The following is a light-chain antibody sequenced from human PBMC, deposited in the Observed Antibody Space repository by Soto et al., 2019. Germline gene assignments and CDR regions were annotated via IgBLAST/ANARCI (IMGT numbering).Light chain of an antibody. Sequence: DIQMTQSPSSLSASVGDRVTITCRASQSISSYLNWYQQKPGKAPKLLIYAAYSLQSGVPSRFSGSGSGTDVTLTIISLQPEDFATYYFQQSYSTPRTVGQGTKREI. CDR1: QSISSY. CDR2: AAY. CDR3: QQSYSTPRT. J-gene: IGKJ2*01. V-gene: IGKV1-39*01.